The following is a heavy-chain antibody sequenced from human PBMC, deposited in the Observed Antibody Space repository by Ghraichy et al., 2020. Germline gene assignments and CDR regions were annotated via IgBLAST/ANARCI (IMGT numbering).Heavy chain of an antibody. CDR3: AKGRYSGPYYYDMDV. CDR1: GFTFSSYG. CDR2: ISYDGSKK. Sequence: GGSLRLSCAASGFTFSSYGMHWVRQAPGKGLEWVAIISYDGSKKYYADSVEGRFTISRDNSKNTLYLQMNSLRGEDTAVYYCAKGRYSGPYYYDMDVWGQGTTVTVSS. J-gene: IGHJ6*02. V-gene: IGHV3-30*18. D-gene: IGHD5-12*01.